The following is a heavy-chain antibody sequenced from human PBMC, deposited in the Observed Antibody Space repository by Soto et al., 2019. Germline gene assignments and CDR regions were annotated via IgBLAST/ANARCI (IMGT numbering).Heavy chain of an antibody. CDR2: IIPIFGTA. D-gene: IGHD2-2*01. CDR3: ARSQGGSTSLDIYYYYYYGMDV. Sequence: QVQLVQSGAEVKKPGSSVKVSCKAPGGTFSSYAISWVRQAPGQGLDWMGGIIPIFGTANYAQKFQGRVTITADESTSTGYMELSSLGSEDTAVYYCARSQGGSTSLDIYYYYYYGMDVWGQGTTVTVSS. CDR1: GGTFSSYA. V-gene: IGHV1-69*01. J-gene: IGHJ6*02.